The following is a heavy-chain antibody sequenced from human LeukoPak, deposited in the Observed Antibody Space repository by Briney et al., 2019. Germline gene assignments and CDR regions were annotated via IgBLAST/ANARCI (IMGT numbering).Heavy chain of an antibody. CDR1: GYTFTNYD. Sequence: ASVKVSCKASGYTFTNYDINWVRQATGQGLEWMGWMNPNSGNTGYAQKFQGRVTITRNTSISTAYMELSSLRSEDTAVYYCARLYGTFYYYYGMDVWGQGTTVTVSS. J-gene: IGHJ6*02. D-gene: IGHD2-2*02. CDR3: ARLYGTFYYYYGMDV. CDR2: MNPNSGNT. V-gene: IGHV1-8*03.